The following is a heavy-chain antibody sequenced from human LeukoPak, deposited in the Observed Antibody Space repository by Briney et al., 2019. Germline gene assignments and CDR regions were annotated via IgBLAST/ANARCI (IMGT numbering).Heavy chain of an antibody. J-gene: IGHJ4*02. CDR1: GYTLTDYY. D-gene: IGHD3-22*01. CDR3: ARASYYYDSSGYPGYYFDY. CDR2: ITLNSGGT. V-gene: IGHV1-2*02. Sequence: EASVKVSCKASGYTLTDYYMPWVRQPLGQGLEWMDWITLNSGGTNYAQKFQGRVTMTRDTSISTAYMELSRLRSDDTAVYYCARASYYYDSSGYPGYYFDYWGQGTLVTVSS.